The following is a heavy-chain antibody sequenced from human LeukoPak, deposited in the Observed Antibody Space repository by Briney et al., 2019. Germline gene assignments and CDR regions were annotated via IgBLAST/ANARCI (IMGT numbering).Heavy chain of an antibody. V-gene: IGHV1-8*01. CDR3: ARAPTDASGRPDY. Sequence: ASVKVSCKASGYTFTSYDINWVRQATGQGLEWIGWMNPNSSNTGYAQKFQGRVTMTRNTSISTAYMELSSLRSEDTAVFYCARAPTDASGRPDYWGQGTLVTVSS. CDR1: GYTFTSYD. CDR2: MNPNSSNT. J-gene: IGHJ4*02. D-gene: IGHD3-10*01.